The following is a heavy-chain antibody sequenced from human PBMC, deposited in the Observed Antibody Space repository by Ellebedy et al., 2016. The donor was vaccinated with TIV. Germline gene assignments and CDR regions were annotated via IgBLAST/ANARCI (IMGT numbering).Heavy chain of an antibody. CDR2: IYYSGST. J-gene: IGHJ2*01. Sequence: MPSETLSLTCTVSGGSISSGGHYWSWVRQHPGKGLEWIGYIYYSGSTNYKPSLNSRVTVSVDTSKNKFSLKLNSVTAADTAVYYCARGGDGGYWYFDLWGRGTLVTVSS. CDR3: ARGGDGGYWYFDL. V-gene: IGHV4-31*03. D-gene: IGHD4-23*01. CDR1: GGSISSGGHY.